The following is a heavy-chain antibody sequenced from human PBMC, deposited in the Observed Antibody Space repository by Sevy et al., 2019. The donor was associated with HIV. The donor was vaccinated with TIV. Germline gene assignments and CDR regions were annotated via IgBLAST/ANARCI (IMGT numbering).Heavy chain of an antibody. Sequence: GSLRLSCAASGLTFNSHAMSWVRQPPGRGLEWVSAISGRGETTVYADSVRGRFTISRDNSKNTLFLVMNSLRAEDTAVYYCAKDYMLNLWRGYFDSWGQGTLVTVSS. J-gene: IGHJ4*02. CDR3: AKDYMLNLWRGYFDS. V-gene: IGHV3-23*01. CDR1: GLTFNSHA. CDR2: ISGRGETT. D-gene: IGHD3-3*01.